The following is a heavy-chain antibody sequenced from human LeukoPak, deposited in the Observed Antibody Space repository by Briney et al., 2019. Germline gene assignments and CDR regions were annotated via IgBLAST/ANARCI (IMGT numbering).Heavy chain of an antibody. CDR2: INPNSGGT. D-gene: IGHD3-16*01. J-gene: IGHJ4*02. CDR1: GYTFTGYY. Sequence: ASVKVSCKASGYTFTGYYMHWVRQAPGQGLEWMGWINPNSGGTNYAQKFQGRVTMTRDTSISTAYMELSRLRSDDTAVYYCARDRYDYVWGSPFDYWGQGTLVTVSS. CDR3: ARDRYDYVWGSPFDY. V-gene: IGHV1-2*02.